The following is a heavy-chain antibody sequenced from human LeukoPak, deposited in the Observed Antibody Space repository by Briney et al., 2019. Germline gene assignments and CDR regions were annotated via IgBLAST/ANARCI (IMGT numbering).Heavy chain of an antibody. CDR3: TRVSRSGWSYYFDY. CDR2: INAGNGNT. J-gene: IGHJ4*02. Sequence: ASVKDSCKDSGYTFTSYAMHWVRQAPGQRLEWMGWINAGNGNTKYSQKFQGRVTIIRDTSASTAYMELSSLRYEDTAVYYCTRVSRSGWSYYFDYWGQGTLVTVSS. D-gene: IGHD6-19*01. CDR1: GYTFTSYA. V-gene: IGHV1-3*01.